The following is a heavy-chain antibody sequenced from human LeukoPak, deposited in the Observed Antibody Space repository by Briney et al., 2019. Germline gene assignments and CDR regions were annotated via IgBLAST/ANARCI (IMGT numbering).Heavy chain of an antibody. V-gene: IGHV4-59*11. CDR3: VRSSRGYGAAFDI. J-gene: IGHJ3*02. Sequence: PSETLSLTCTVSGGSISSHYWSWIRQPPGKGLEWIGYIYSSGATNYNPSLKSRVTISIDTSKNQFSLNLSSVTAADTAVYSCVRSSRGYGAAFDIWGQGTMVTVSS. D-gene: IGHD5-12*01. CDR2: IYSSGAT. CDR1: GGSISSHY.